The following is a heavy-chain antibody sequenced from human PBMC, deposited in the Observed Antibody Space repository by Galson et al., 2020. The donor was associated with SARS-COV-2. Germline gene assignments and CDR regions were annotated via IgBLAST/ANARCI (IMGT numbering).Heavy chain of an antibody. Sequence: ASVKVSCKASGYTFTGYYMHWVRQAPGQGLEWMGWINPNSGSTNYAQKFQGRVTMTRDTSISTAYMELSRLRSDDTAVYYWPRPRGGCYFNWFDPWGQGTLVTVSS. V-gene: IGHV1-2*02. CDR3: PRPRGGCYFNWFDP. J-gene: IGHJ5*02. CDR1: GYTFTGYY. D-gene: IGHD2-15*01. CDR2: INPNSGST.